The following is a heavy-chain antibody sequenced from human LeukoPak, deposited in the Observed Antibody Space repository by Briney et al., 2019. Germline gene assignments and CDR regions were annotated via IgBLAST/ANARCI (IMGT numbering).Heavy chain of an antibody. CDR1: GGSISSGGYY. D-gene: IGHD3-3*01. CDR3: AWGGDFWSGYYEG. V-gene: IGHV4-31*03. Sequence: SETLSLTCTVSGGSISSGGYYWSWIRQHPGKGLEWIGYIYYSGSTYYNPSLKSRVTISVDTSKNQFSLKLSSVTAADTAVYYCAWGGDFWSGYYEGWGQGTLVTVSS. J-gene: IGHJ4*02. CDR2: IYYSGST.